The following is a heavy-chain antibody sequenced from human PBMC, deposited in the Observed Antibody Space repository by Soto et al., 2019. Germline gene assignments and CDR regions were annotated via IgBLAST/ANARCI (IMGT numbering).Heavy chain of an antibody. Sequence: PSETLSLTCSVSGAALNSGNYYWSGIGQVPGKGLEWIGHIYVTGAVDYNPSLRDRITISQETSERQFSLNLRLVTAADTAVYYCARLRIATNNYKWFDPWGQATLVTVS. CDR2: IYVTGAV. J-gene: IGHJ5*02. CDR1: GAALNSGNYY. CDR3: ARLRIATNNYKWFDP. D-gene: IGHD2-21*01. V-gene: IGHV4-31*03.